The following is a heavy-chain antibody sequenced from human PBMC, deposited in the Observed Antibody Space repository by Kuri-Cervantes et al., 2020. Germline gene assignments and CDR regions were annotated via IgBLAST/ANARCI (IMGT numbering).Heavy chain of an antibody. Sequence: ASVKVSCKASGYTFTGYFMHWVRQAPGQGLEWMGWINPNSGGTNYAQKFQGRVTMTRDTSISTAYMELRSLRSDDTAVYYCARDRKGSSGGLDAFDIWGQGTMVTVSS. CDR2: INPNSGGT. CDR1: GYTFTGYF. J-gene: IGHJ3*02. D-gene: IGHD6-19*01. CDR3: ARDRKGSSGGLDAFDI. V-gene: IGHV1-2*02.